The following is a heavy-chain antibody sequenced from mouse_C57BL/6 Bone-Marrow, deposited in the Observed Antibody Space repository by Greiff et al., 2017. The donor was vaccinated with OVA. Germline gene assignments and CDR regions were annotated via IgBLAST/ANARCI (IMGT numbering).Heavy chain of an antibody. CDR2: IDPETGGT. CDR3: TELLWLRRPYYYAMDY. V-gene: IGHV1-15*01. J-gene: IGHJ4*01. Sequence: VQLQQSGAELVRPGASVTLSCKASGYTFTDYEMHWVKQTPVHGLEWIGAIDPETGGTAYNQKFKGKAILTADKSSSTAYMELRSLTSEDSAVYYCTELLWLRRPYYYAMDYWGQGTSVTVAS. CDR1: GYTFTDYE. D-gene: IGHD2-2*01.